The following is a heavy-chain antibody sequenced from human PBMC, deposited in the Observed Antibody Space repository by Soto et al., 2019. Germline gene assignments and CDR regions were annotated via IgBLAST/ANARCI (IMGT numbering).Heavy chain of an antibody. V-gene: IGHV4-30-2*01. J-gene: IGHJ2*01. CDR1: GGSISSGGYS. Sequence: QLQLQESGSGLVKPSQTLSLTCAVSGGSISSGGYSRRWIRQPPGKGLAWIAYIYHSGSTYYTPSLTRLVTIAVYRSRNHVSLKLSSVTAADTAVYECPTDALQAYGYFDFGGRGTLVTFAS. CDR3: PTDALQAYGYFDF. CDR2: IYHSGST. D-gene: IGHD2-21*01.